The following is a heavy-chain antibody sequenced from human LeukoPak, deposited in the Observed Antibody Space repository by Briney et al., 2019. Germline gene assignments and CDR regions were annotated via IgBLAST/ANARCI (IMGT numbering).Heavy chain of an antibody. D-gene: IGHD2-2*01. Sequence: SETLSLTCTVSGGSISSYYWSWIRQPPGKGLEWIGYISSSGSTNYNPSLKSRVTISVDTSNNQFSLKLSSVTAADTAVYYCAGDMLEYCSRTTCYFYGTDVWGQGTTVTVSS. CDR3: AGDMLEYCSRTTCYFYGTDV. V-gene: IGHV4-59*01. CDR2: ISSSGST. CDR1: GGSISSYY. J-gene: IGHJ6*02.